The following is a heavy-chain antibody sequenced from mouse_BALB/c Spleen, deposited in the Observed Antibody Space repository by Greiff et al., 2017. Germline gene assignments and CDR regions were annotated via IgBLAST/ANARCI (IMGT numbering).Heavy chain of an antibody. V-gene: IGHV5-9-4*01. CDR2: ISSGGSYT. D-gene: IGHD3-1*01. CDR3: ARAHTARATVD. CDR1: GFTFSSYA. J-gene: IGHJ3*01. Sequence: EVNVVESGGGLVKPGGSLKLSCAASGFTFSSYAMSWVRQSPEKRLEWVAEISSGGSYTYYPDTVTGRFTISRDNAKNTLYLEMSSLRSEDTAMYYCARAHTARATVDWGQGTLGTVSA.